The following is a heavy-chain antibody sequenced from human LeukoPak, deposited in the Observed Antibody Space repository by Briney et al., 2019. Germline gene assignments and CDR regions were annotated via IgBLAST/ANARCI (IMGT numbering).Heavy chain of an antibody. Sequence: GGSLRLSCAVSGITLSNYGMSWVRQVPGKGLEWVSGISGSGGNTYYADSVKGRFTISRDNSKNTLYLQMNSLRAEDTAVYFCAKRGVVIRVFLVGFHKEASYFDSWGQEPWSPSPQ. CDR2: ISGSGGNT. J-gene: IGHJ4*01. CDR3: AKRGVVIRVFLVGFHKEASYFDS. CDR1: GITLSNYG. D-gene: IGHD3-10*01. V-gene: IGHV3-23*01.